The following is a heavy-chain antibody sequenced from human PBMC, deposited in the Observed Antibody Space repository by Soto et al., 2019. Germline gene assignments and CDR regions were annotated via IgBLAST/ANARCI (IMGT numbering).Heavy chain of an antibody. CDR3: AREGRDSTVTTDYYYYGRDV. J-gene: IGHJ6*01. CDR1: GYAFTSYY. CDR2: INPSGGST. V-gene: IGHV1-46*01. D-gene: IGHD4-17*01. Sequence: GASVKVSCKASGYAFTSYYMHWVRQAPGQGLEWMGIINPSGGSTSYAQKFQGRVTMTRDTSTSTVYMELSSLRSEDTAVYYCAREGRDSTVTTDYYYYGRDVWGQGTTVTVSS.